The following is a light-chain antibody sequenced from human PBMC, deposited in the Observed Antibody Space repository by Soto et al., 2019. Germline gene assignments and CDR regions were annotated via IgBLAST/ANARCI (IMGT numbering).Light chain of an antibody. CDR3: SSYTGSSVV. J-gene: IGLJ2*01. Sequence: SPLTQPASVSGSPGQSITLSCTGTSGDVGGYNLVSWYRQHPGKAPKVMIYEDTKRPSGVSTRFSGSKSGNTASLTISGLQAEDEADYYCSSYTGSSVVFGGGTKVTV. CDR2: EDT. V-gene: IGLV2-23*01. CDR1: SGDVGGYNL.